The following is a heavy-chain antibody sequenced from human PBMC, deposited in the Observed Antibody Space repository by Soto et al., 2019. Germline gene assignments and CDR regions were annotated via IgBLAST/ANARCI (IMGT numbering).Heavy chain of an antibody. D-gene: IGHD3-22*01. CDR1: GYTFTGYY. CDR3: AREYYYDSSGYRSRDAFDI. J-gene: IGHJ3*02. Sequence: ASVKVSCKASGYTFTGYYMHWVRQAPGQGLEWMGWIKPNSGGTNYAQKFQGWVTMTRDTSISTAYMELSRLRSDDTAVYYCAREYYYDSSGYRSRDAFDIWGRGTMVTVSS. V-gene: IGHV1-2*04. CDR2: IKPNSGGT.